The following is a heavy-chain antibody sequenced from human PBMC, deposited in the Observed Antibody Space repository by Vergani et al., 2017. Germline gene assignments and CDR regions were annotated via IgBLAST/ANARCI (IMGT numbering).Heavy chain of an antibody. Sequence: QVQLQESGPGLVKPSETLSLTCTVSGGSISSHYWSWIRQPPGKGLEWIGYIYYSGSTNYNPSLKSRVTISVDTSKNQFSLKLSAVTAADTAVYYCARVRRSITVGGVTPGAFDIWGQGTMVTVSS. CDR3: ARVRRSITVGGVTPGAFDI. V-gene: IGHV4-59*11. CDR2: IYYSGST. J-gene: IGHJ3*02. D-gene: IGHD3-16*01. CDR1: GGSISSHY.